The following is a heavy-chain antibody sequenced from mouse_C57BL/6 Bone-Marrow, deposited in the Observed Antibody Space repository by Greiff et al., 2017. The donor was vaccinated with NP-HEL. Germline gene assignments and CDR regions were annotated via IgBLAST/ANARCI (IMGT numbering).Heavy chain of an antibody. CDR2: IYPGSGNT. D-gene: IGHD1-1*02. V-gene: IGHV1-66*01. J-gene: IGHJ1*03. CDR3: ARSGGYLYFDV. CDR1: GYSFTSYY. Sequence: VQLVESGPELVKPGASVKISCKASGYSFTSYYIHWVKQRPGQGLEWIGWIYPGSGNTKYNEKFKGKATLTADTSSSTAYMQLSSLTSEDSAVYYCARSGGYLYFDVWGTGTTVTVSS.